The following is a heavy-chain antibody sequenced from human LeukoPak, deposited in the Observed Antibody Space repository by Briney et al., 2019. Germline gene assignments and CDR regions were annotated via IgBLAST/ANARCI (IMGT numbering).Heavy chain of an antibody. CDR1: GGTFSSYG. V-gene: IGHV1-69*05. Sequence: ASVKVSCKASGGTFSSYGITWVRQAPGQGLEWLGGTIPIFSSADYAQRFQGRVTITTDESTSTAYMELSSLRSDDTAVYYCARGPAKMVAVTHFDYWGQGTLVTVSS. J-gene: IGHJ4*02. CDR2: TIPIFSSA. CDR3: ARGPAKMVAVTHFDY. D-gene: IGHD2-15*01.